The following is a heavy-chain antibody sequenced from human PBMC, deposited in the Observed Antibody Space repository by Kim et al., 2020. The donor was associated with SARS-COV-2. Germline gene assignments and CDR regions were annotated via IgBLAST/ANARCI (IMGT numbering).Heavy chain of an antibody. CDR3: ARDGISRTPFDY. CDR1: GYTFTSYA. Sequence: ASVKVSCKASGYTFTSYAMHWVRQAPGQRLEWMGWINAGNGNTKYSQKFQGRVTITRDTSASTAYMELSSLRSEDTAVYYCARDGISRTPFDYWGQGPLVPVSS. CDR2: INAGNGNT. V-gene: IGHV1-3*01. J-gene: IGHJ4*02.